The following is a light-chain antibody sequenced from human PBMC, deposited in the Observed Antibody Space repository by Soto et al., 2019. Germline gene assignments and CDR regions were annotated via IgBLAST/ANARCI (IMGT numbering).Light chain of an antibody. CDR2: AAS. Sequence: SSLSASVGDRVTITCRASQSINTYLNWYQQKPGKAPNLLIYAASSLQSGVPSRFSGSGSGTDFTLTISSLHSEDFATYYCQQSYISPTTFGQGTKVDIK. J-gene: IGKJ1*01. CDR3: QQSYISPTT. V-gene: IGKV1-39*01. CDR1: QSINTY.